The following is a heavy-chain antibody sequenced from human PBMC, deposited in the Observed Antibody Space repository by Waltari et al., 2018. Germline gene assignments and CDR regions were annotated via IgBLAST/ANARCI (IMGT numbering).Heavy chain of an antibody. CDR1: GDSISSTRFY. CDR3: ARLSGEQQLGKFFYYGMDV. Sequence: QLQLQESGPGLVKPSETLSLTCSVSGDSISSTRFYWGWIRQPPGKGLEWIGSMYHSGSTYYNPSLKSRVTISVDTSKNQFSLKVTSVTAADTAVYFWARLSGEQQLGKFFYYGMDVWGPGTTVAVSS. V-gene: IGHV4-39*01. J-gene: IGHJ6*02. CDR2: MYHSGST. D-gene: IGHD6-13*01.